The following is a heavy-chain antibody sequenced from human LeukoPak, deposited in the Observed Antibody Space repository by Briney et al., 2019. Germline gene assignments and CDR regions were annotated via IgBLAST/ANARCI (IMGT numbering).Heavy chain of an antibody. J-gene: IGHJ3*02. V-gene: IGHV3-23*01. CDR2: LNEDGGYT. CDR3: ARTSLRYFGSGSYSLDVFDI. D-gene: IGHD3-10*01. Sequence: GGSLRLSCAASGFTFSIYAMSWVRQAPGKGLAWVSGLNEDGGYTYYADSVKGRFTISRDNSKNTLYLQMNSLRADDTAVYFCARTSLRYFGSGSYSLDVFDIWGQGTMVTVSS. CDR1: GFTFSIYA.